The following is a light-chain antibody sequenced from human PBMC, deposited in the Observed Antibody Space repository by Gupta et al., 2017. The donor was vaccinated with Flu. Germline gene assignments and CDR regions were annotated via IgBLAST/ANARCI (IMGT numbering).Light chain of an antibody. V-gene: IGKV3-11*01. CDR2: DAS. Sequence: PATLSLSPGESATLSCRARQKVGNSLAWYQQKPGQSPRILIFDASNRATGVPARFSGGGSGTEFTLTISSLEPEDFVVYYCQQRNNSLWTFGQGTKVEIK. CDR3: QQRNNSLWT. CDR1: QKVGNS. J-gene: IGKJ1*01.